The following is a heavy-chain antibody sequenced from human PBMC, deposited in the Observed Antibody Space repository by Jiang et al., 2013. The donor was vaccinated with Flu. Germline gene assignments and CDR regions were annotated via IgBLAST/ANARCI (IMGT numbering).Heavy chain of an antibody. D-gene: IGHD4-17*01. CDR1: GFTFSGSA. V-gene: IGHV3-73*01. Sequence: QLVESGGGLVQPGGSLKLSCAASGFTFSGSAMYWVRQASGKGLEWVGRIRDKANSYATAYGASVKGRFTISRDDSKNTAYLQMNSLKTEDTAVYYCTAAYGDLWGYWGQGTLVTVSS. CDR3: TAAYGDLWGY. J-gene: IGHJ4*02. CDR2: IRDKANSYAT.